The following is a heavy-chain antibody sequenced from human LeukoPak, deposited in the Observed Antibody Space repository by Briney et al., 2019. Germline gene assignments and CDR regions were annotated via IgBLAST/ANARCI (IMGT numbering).Heavy chain of an antibody. CDR3: AKVIRGRYGMDV. Sequence: GGSVRLSCAASGFTLNRHWMNWVRQAPGKGLEWVSYISDSRSISYYADSVKGRFTISRDNAKNSLSLQVNSLRDEDTAVYFCAKVIRGRYGMDVWGQGT. D-gene: IGHD3-10*01. CDR1: GFTLNRHW. J-gene: IGHJ6*02. V-gene: IGHV3-48*02. CDR2: ISDSRSIS.